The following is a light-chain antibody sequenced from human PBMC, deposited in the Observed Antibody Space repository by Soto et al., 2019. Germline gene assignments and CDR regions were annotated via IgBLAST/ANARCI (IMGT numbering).Light chain of an antibody. Sequence: EIVMTQSPATLSVSPGERATLSCRASQSVSSNLAWYQQKPDQATRLLIYGSSTRATGITARFSGSGSGTEFTLTISSLQSEDFAVYYCQQYNNWPRTFGQGTKVEIK. CDR3: QQYNNWPRT. CDR2: GSS. V-gene: IGKV3-15*01. CDR1: QSVSSN. J-gene: IGKJ1*01.